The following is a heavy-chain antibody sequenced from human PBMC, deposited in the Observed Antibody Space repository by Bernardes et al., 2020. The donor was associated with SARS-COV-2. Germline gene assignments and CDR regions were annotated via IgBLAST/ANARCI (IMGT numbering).Heavy chain of an antibody. D-gene: IGHD3-22*01. Sequence: SETLSLTCTVSGGSISSYYWSWIRQPPGKGLEWIGYIYYSGSTNYNPSLKSRVTISVDTSKNQFSLKLSSVTAADTAVYYCARAMIVGGYYFDYWGQGTLVTVSS. CDR3: ARAMIVGGYYFDY. V-gene: IGHV4-59*01. J-gene: IGHJ4*02. CDR1: GGSISSYY. CDR2: IYYSGST.